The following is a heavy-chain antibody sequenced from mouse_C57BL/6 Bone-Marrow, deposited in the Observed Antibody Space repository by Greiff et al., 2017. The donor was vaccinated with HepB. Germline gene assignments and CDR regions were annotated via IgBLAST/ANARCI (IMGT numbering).Heavy chain of an antibody. Sequence: EVKLQESGGDLVKPGGSLKLSCAASGFTFSSYGMSWVRQTPDKRLEWVATISSGGSYTDYPDSVKGRFTISRDNAKNTLYLQMSSLKSEDTAMYYCARQNYGSSSFAYWGQGTLVTVSA. CDR1: GFTFSSYG. CDR2: ISSGGSYT. J-gene: IGHJ3*01. CDR3: ARQNYGSSSFAY. D-gene: IGHD1-1*01. V-gene: IGHV5-6*01.